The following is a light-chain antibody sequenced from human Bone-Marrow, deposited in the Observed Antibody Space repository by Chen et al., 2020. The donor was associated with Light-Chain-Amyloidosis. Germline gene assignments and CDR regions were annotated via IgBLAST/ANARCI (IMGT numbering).Light chain of an antibody. CDR3: SSYTDINSVI. CDR1: SSDIGAYNY. J-gene: IGLJ2*01. CDR2: EVS. Sequence: QSALAQPASVSGSPGQSITISCTGTSSDIGAYNYVSWYQHLPGKAPKLIIYEVSHRPSGVSNRFSGSKSGNRASLTISGLQAEDEDDYYCSSYTDINSVIFGGGTELTVL. V-gene: IGLV2-14*01.